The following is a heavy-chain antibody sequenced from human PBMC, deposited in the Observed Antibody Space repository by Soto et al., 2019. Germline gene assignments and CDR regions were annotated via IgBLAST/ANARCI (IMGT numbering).Heavy chain of an antibody. V-gene: IGHV1-69*01. Sequence: QVQLVQSGAEVKKPGPSVKVSCKASGGTFSSYAISWVRQALGQGLEWMGGIIPIFGTANYAQKFQGRVTITADESTSTAYMELSSLRSEDTAVYYCARLRGPYYYDSSGYYPDYWGQGTLVTVSS. J-gene: IGHJ4*02. D-gene: IGHD3-22*01. CDR2: IIPIFGTA. CDR3: ARLRGPYYYDSSGYYPDY. CDR1: GGTFSSYA.